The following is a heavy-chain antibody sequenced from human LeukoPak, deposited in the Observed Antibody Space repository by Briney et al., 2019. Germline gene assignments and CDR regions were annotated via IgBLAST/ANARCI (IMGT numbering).Heavy chain of an antibody. CDR2: INSDGSST. D-gene: IGHD3-3*01. V-gene: IGHV3-74*01. J-gene: IGHJ6*02. CDR1: GFTFSSYW. Sequence: QAGGSLRLSCAASGFTFSSYWMPWVRQAPGKGLGWVSRINSDGSSTSYADSVKGRFTISRDNAKNTLYLQMNSLRAEDTAVYYCARDQLYYDFWSGYYREDYYYGMDVWGQGTTVTVSS. CDR3: ARDQLYYDFWSGYYREDYYYGMDV.